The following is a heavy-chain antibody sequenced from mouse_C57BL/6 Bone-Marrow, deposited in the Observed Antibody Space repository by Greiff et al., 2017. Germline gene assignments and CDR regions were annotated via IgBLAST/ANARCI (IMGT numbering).Heavy chain of an antibody. CDR1: GYTFTDYN. CDR2: INPNNGGT. Sequence: EVQLQQSGPELVKPGASVKMSCKASGYTFTDYNMHWVKQSHGKSLEWIGYINPNNGGTSYNQKFKGKATLTVNTSSSTAYMELRSLTSEDSAVYYCSTGPPSHYCGSSSDWYVDVWGTGTTVTVSS. CDR3: STGPPSHYCGSSSDWYVDV. V-gene: IGHV1-22*01. J-gene: IGHJ1*03. D-gene: IGHD1-1*01.